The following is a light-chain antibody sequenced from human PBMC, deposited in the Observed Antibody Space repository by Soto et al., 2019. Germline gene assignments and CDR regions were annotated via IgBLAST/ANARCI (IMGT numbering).Light chain of an antibody. CDR1: SSDVGGYNY. V-gene: IGLV2-8*01. CDR2: EVT. Sequence: QSALTQPPSASGSPGQSVTISCTGTSSDVGGYNYISWYQQHPDKAPKLLIYEVTKRPSGVPDRFSGSKSGNTASLTVSGLQAEDEADYYCSSYAGSDNYVFGTGTK. J-gene: IGLJ1*01. CDR3: SSYAGSDNYV.